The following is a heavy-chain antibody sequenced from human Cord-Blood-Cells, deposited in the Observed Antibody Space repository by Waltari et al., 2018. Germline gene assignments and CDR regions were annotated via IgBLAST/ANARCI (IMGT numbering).Heavy chain of an antibody. CDR2: IKHNSGGT. CDR3: ARDRWYYDSSGYYYFDY. V-gene: IGHV1-2*02. D-gene: IGHD3-22*01. J-gene: IGHJ4*02. CDR1: GYTFTGYY. Sequence: QVQLVQSGAEVKKPGASVKVSCKASGYTFTGYYMHWVRQAPGQGLEWVGWIKHNSGGTNHAQKFQGRVTMTRDTAISTAYMELSRLRSDDTAVYYCARDRWYYDSSGYYYFDYWGQGTLVTVSS.